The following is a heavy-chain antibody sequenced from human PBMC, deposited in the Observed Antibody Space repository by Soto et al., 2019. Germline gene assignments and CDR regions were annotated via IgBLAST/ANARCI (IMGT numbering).Heavy chain of an antibody. CDR1: GYTLTSDA. CDR3: AKEGVVTNNYYYYYMEV. D-gene: IGHD3-3*01. Sequence: ASVKVSCKSSGYTLTSDAMHLVRQAPGQRLEWMGWINAGNGNTKYSQKFQGRVTITRDTSASTAYMELSSLRSEDTAVYYCAKEGVVTNNYYYYYMEVWGKGTTVTVSS. CDR2: INAGNGNT. V-gene: IGHV1-3*01. J-gene: IGHJ6*03.